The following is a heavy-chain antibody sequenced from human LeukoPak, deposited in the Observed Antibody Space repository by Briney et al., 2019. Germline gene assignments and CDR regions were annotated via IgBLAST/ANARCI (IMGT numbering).Heavy chain of an antibody. J-gene: IGHJ3*01. Sequence: SETLSLTCGVSGGSISRHYWSWIRQPPGKGLEWIGFIYYTGRTRYSPSLQSRVTISVGTSGNKFSLKLTSVTAADTAVYYCARLLDNDNSGDPDTFDVRGQGTVVTVSS. CDR2: IYYTGRT. D-gene: IGHD3-22*01. V-gene: IGHV4-59*11. CDR3: ARLLDNDNSGDPDTFDV. CDR1: GGSISRHY.